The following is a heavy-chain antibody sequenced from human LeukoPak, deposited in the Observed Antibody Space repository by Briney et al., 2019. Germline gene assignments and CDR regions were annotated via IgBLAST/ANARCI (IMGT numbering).Heavy chain of an antibody. Sequence: PGGSLRLSCAASGFTFSIYGMHWVRQAPGKGLEWVAFIRHDESNNYYADSVKGRFTISRDTSNNTLYLRLNSLRAEDAAVYYCAKDRWATQTTYDAFDIWGQGTMVTVSS. V-gene: IGHV3-30*02. CDR2: IRHDESNN. CDR3: AKDRWATQTTYDAFDI. J-gene: IGHJ3*02. CDR1: GFTFSIYG. D-gene: IGHD1-1*01.